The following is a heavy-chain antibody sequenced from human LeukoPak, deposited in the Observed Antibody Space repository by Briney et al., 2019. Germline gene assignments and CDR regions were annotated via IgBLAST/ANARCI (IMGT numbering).Heavy chain of an antibody. CDR3: AKDRYSGYDGWFDP. J-gene: IGHJ5*02. CDR1: GFTFYDYG. V-gene: IGHV3-23*01. D-gene: IGHD5-12*01. Sequence: GGSLRLSCAASGFTFYDYGMTWVRQAPGKGLEWVSAISGSGGSTYYADSVKGRFTISRDNSKNTLYLQMNSLRAEDTAVYYCAKDRYSGYDGWFDPWGQGTLVTVSS. CDR2: ISGSGGST.